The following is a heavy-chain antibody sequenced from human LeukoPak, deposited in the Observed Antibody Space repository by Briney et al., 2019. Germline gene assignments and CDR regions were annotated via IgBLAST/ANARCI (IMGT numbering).Heavy chain of an antibody. J-gene: IGHJ4*02. D-gene: IGHD3-9*01. CDR2: INAGNGNT. CDR3: ARAERYYDILTGYYPDY. Sequence: ASVKVSCKASGGTFSSYAISWVRQAPGQRLEWMGWINAGNGNTKYSQKFQGRVTITRDTSASTAYMELSSLRSEDTAVYYCARAERYYDILTGYYPDYWGQGTLVTVSS. V-gene: IGHV1-3*01. CDR1: GGTFSSYA.